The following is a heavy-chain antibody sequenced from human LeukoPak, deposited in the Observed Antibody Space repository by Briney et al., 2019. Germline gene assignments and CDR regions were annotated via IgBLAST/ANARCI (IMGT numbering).Heavy chain of an antibody. V-gene: IGHV3-74*01. CDR3: AREFRDKGVDYYGMDV. J-gene: IGHJ6*02. CDR2: INSDGSST. Sequence: PGGSLRLSCAASGFTFSSYWMHWVRQAPEKGLVWVSRINSDGSSTSYADSVKGRFTISRANAKNTLYLQMNSLRAEDTAVYYCAREFRDKGVDYYGMDVWGQGTTVTVSS. D-gene: IGHD2-15*01. CDR1: GFTFSSYW.